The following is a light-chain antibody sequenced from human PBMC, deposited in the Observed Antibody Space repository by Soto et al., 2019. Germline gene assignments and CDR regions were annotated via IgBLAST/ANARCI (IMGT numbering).Light chain of an antibody. CDR3: QQYASAPLT. J-gene: IGKJ4*01. Sequence: ESVLTQSPGTVSLSPGERATLSCRASQTVAKNYLAWYQQQPGQAPRLLIYDASTRATGIPDRFTGSGSATDFTLTINRLEPEDFAVYYCQQYASAPLTFGGGTKVEIK. CDR1: QTVAKNY. V-gene: IGKV3-20*01. CDR2: DAS.